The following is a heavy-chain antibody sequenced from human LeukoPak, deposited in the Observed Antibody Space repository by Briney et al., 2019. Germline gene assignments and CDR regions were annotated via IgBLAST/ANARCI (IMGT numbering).Heavy chain of an antibody. Sequence: PGGSLRLSCAASGFTFSSYVMTWVRQAPGKGLEWVSDISGSGNNAYYADSVKGRFTISRDNSKNTLYLQMNSLRAEDTAGYYCAKMKVGGPPLTTRTYGMDVWGQGTTVTVSS. J-gene: IGHJ6*02. CDR1: GFTFSSYV. V-gene: IGHV3-23*01. D-gene: IGHD2-15*01. CDR3: AKMKVGGPPLTTRTYGMDV. CDR2: ISGSGNNA.